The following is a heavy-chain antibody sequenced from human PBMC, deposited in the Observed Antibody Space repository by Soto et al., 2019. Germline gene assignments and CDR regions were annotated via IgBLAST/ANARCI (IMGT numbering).Heavy chain of an antibody. CDR3: ARDRRTIFGLVPNWFDP. CDR1: GYTFTSYY. J-gene: IGHJ5*02. V-gene: IGHV1-46*01. CDR2: INPSGGST. D-gene: IGHD3-3*01. Sequence: ASVKVSCKASGYTFTSYYMHWVRQAPGQGLEWMGIINPSGGSTSYAQKFQGRVTMTRDTSTSTVYMELSSLRSEDTAVYYCARDRRTIFGLVPNWFDPWGQGTLVTGSS.